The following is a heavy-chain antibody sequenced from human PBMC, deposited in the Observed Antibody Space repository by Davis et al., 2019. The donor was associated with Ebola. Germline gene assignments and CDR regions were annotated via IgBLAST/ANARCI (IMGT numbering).Heavy chain of an antibody. V-gene: IGHV4-34*01. CDR2: IHHSGRT. Sequence: MPSETLSLTCAVYSGSFTGYYWSCIRQPPGKGLEWTGEIHHSGRTNYNTSLKTRVTISVDTSKNQFSLKMISVTAADTAVYYWSREGRSGYSNWFDPWGQGTLVTVSS. D-gene: IGHD3-22*01. CDR3: SREGRSGYSNWFDP. J-gene: IGHJ5*02. CDR1: SGSFTGYY.